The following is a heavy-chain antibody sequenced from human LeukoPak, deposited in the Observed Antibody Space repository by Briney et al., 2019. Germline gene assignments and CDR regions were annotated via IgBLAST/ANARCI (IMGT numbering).Heavy chain of an antibody. CDR1: GGSFSGYY. CDR3: ARELPFYYGSGSYYRKAQYYFDY. V-gene: IGHV4-34*01. Sequence: SETLSLTCAVYGGSFSGYYWSWIRQPPGKGLEWIGEINHSGSTNYNPSLKSRVTISVDTSKNQFSLKLSSVTAADTAVYYCARELPFYYGSGSYYRKAQYYFDYWGQGTLVTVSS. CDR2: INHSGST. D-gene: IGHD3-10*01. J-gene: IGHJ4*02.